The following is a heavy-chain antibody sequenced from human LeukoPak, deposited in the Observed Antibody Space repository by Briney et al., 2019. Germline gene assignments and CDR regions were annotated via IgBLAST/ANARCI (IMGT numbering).Heavy chain of an antibody. D-gene: IGHD2-15*01. CDR3: ARENDCSGGSCYSVDY. V-gene: IGHV3-21*01. CDR2: ISSSSSYI. CDR1: GFTFSSYA. J-gene: IGHJ4*02. Sequence: GGSLRLSCAASGFTFSSYAMSWVRQAPGKGLEWVSSISSSSSYIYYADSVKGRFTISRDNAKNSLYLQMKSLRAEDTAVYYCARENDCSGGSCYSVDYWGQGALVTVSS.